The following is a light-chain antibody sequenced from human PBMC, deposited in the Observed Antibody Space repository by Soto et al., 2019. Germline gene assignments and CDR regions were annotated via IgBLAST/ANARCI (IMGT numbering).Light chain of an antibody. Sequence: QSVLTQPASVSGSPGQSITISCTGTNSDIGRYKFVSWFQQHPGKAPKLMIFEGTNRPSGVSNRFSGSKSGNTASLTISGLQAEDEASYFCSSSTNTNTLVIFGGGTKLTVL. CDR2: EGT. CDR1: NSDIGRYKF. CDR3: SSSTNTNTLVI. V-gene: IGLV2-14*01. J-gene: IGLJ2*01.